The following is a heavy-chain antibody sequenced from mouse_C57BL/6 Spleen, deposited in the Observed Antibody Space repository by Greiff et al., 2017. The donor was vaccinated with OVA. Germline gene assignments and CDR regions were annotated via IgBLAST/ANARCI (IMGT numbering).Heavy chain of an antibody. D-gene: IGHD2-10*01. Sequence: DVMLVESGGGLVQPGGSLSLSCAASGFTFTDYYMSWVRQPPGKALEWLGFIRNKANGYTTEYSASVKGRFTISRDNSQSILYLQMNALRAEDSATYYCARSPTPFDVWGTGTTVTVSS. CDR2: IRNKANGYTT. CDR3: ARSPTPFDV. J-gene: IGHJ1*03. CDR1: GFTFTDYY. V-gene: IGHV7-3*01.